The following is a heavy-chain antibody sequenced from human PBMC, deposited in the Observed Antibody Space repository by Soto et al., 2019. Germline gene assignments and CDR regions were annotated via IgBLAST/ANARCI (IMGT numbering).Heavy chain of an antibody. CDR1: GFTFSSYA. CDR3: AKWRYCSSTTCYGAPDAFDI. CDR2: ISGSGDST. Sequence: RGSLRLSCAASGFTFSSYAMNWVRQAPGKGLEWVSVISGSGDSTYYTASVEGRFTISRDNSKNTLYLQMNSLRAEDTAVYYCAKWRYCSSTTCYGAPDAFDIWGQGTMVTVSS. D-gene: IGHD2-2*01. V-gene: IGHV3-23*01. J-gene: IGHJ3*02.